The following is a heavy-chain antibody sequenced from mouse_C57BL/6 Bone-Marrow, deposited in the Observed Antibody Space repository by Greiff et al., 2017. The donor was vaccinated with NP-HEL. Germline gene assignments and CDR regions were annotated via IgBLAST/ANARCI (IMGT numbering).Heavy chain of an antibody. V-gene: IGHV5-16*01. CDR1: GFTFSDYY. Sequence: EVKLMESEGGLVQPGSSMKLSCTASGFTFSDYYMAWVRQVPEKGLDWVATINYDGSSTYYLDSLKSRFIISRDNAKNILYLQMSSLKSEDTATYYCARDDYYGSSLFAYWGQGTLVTVSA. CDR3: ARDDYYGSSLFAY. D-gene: IGHD1-1*01. J-gene: IGHJ3*01. CDR2: INYDGSST.